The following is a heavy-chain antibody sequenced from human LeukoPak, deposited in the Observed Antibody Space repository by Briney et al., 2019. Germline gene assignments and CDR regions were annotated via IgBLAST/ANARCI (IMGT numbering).Heavy chain of an antibody. CDR1: GYTFTSYY. CDR2: MNPNTGNA. J-gene: IGHJ4*02. V-gene: IGHV1-8*03. D-gene: IGHD1-26*01. Sequence: GASVKVSCKASGYTFTSYYMHWVRQAPGQGLEWMGWMNPNTGNAGYAQKFQDRVTITWDASISTAYMDLSSLRSEDTAVYYCARVGYSNSYDYWGQGTQVTVSS. CDR3: ARVGYSNSYDY.